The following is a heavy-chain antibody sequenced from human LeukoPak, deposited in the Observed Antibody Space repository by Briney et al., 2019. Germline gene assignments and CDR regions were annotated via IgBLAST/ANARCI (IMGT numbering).Heavy chain of an antibody. CDR2: IYYSGST. J-gene: IGHJ5*02. CDR1: GGSFSGYY. V-gene: IGHV4-59*01. D-gene: IGHD3-22*01. CDR3: ASYSSGYYNWFDP. Sequence: PSETLSLTCAVYGGSFSGYYWSWIRQPPGKGLEWIGYIYYSGSTNYNPSLKSRVTISVDTSKNQFSLKLSSVTAADTAVYYCASYSSGYYNWFDPWGQGTLVTVSS.